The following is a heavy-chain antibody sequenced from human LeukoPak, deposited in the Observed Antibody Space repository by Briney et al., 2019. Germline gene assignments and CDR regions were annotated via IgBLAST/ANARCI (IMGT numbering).Heavy chain of an antibody. CDR2: IYYSGST. CDR1: GGSIRSYY. V-gene: IGHV4-59*01. Sequence: PSETLSLTCTVSGGSIRSYYWSWIRQPPGKGLEWIGYIYYSGSTKYNPSLKSRVTISVDTSKNQFSLKLSSVTAADTAVYYCARTTTVTGKMDVWGKGTTVTISS. J-gene: IGHJ6*04. D-gene: IGHD4-17*01. CDR3: ARTTTVTGKMDV.